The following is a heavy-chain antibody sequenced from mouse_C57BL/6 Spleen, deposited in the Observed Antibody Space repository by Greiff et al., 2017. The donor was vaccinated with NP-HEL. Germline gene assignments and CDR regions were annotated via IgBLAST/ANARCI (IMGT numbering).Heavy chain of an antibody. V-gene: IGHV1-82*01. J-gene: IGHJ1*03. CDR1: GYAFSSSW. CDR3: ARGDPYWYFDV. CDR2: IYPGDGDT. Sequence: QVQLQQSGPELVKPGASVKISCKASGYAFSSSWMNWVKQRPGKGLEWIGRIYPGDGDTNYNGKFKGKATLTADKSSSTAYMQLSSLTSEDSAVYFCARGDPYWYFDVWGTGTTVTVSS. D-gene: IGHD3-3*01.